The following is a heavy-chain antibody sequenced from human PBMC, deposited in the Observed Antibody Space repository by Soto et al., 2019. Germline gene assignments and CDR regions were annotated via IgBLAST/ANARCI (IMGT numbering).Heavy chain of an antibody. V-gene: IGHV1-24*01. CDR2: FDPEDGET. Sequence: GESLKISCKVSGYTLTELSMHWVRQAPGKGLEWMGGFDPEDGETIYAQKFQGRVTMTEDTSTDTAYMELSSLRSEDTAVYYCATGQRGIAAASELDYWGQGTLVTVSS. J-gene: IGHJ4*02. CDR1: GYTLTELS. D-gene: IGHD6-13*01. CDR3: ATGQRGIAAASELDY.